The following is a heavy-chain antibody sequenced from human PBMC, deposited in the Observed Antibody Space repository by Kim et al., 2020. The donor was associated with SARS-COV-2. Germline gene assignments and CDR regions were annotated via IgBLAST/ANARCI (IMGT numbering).Heavy chain of an antibody. Sequence: GGSMRLSCAAYGFTFINYAMSWVRQAPGKGLEWVSAFSSGSGGVTYYADSVKGRFTISRDNSKNTLYVQMNSLRAEDTAVYYCAKDYRSGYSGYDIGDWGQGTLVTVSS. J-gene: IGHJ4*02. V-gene: IGHV3-23*01. CDR3: AKDYRSGYSGYDIGD. D-gene: IGHD5-12*01. CDR1: GFTFINYA. CDR2: FSSGSGGVT.